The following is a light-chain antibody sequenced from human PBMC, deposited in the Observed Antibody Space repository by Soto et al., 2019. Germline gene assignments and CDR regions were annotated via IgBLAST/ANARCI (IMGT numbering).Light chain of an antibody. J-gene: IGLJ1*01. V-gene: IGLV2-11*01. CDR2: DVT. CDR1: SSDVGGYNC. Sequence: QSVLTQPRSVSGSPGQSVTISCTGTSSDVGGYNCVSWYQQHPGKAPQLIIYDVTQRPSGVPDRFSGSKSGNTASLSISGLQAEDEADYYCCSNSASYTFVFGNATKVNV. CDR3: CSNSASYTFV.